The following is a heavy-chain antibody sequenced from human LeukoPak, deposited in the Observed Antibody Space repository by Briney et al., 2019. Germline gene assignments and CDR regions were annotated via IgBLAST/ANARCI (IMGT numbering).Heavy chain of an antibody. J-gene: IGHJ4*02. V-gene: IGHV3-21*01. Sequence: GGSLRLSCAASGFTFSSYSMNWVRQAPGKGLEWVSSISSSSSYIYYADSAKGRFTISRDNAKNSLYLQMNSLRAEDTAVYYCARNYFWSGYDYWGQGTLVTVSS. CDR1: GFTFSSYS. CDR3: ARNYFWSGYDY. D-gene: IGHD3-3*01. CDR2: ISSSSSYI.